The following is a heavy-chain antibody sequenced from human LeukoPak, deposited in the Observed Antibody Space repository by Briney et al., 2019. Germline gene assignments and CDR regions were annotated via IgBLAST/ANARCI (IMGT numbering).Heavy chain of an antibody. D-gene: IGHD3-22*01. Sequence: GGSLRLSCAGSGFTFSSYAMTWVRQAPGRGLEWVASIGGSSGNTYYADSVKGRFTISRDNSKNTLHLQMNSLRAEDTAVYHCAMYYYDSSGYYSSYYYMDVWGTGTTVTVSS. CDR3: AMYYYDSSGYYSSYYYMDV. CDR1: GFTFSSYA. V-gene: IGHV3-23*01. CDR2: IGGSSGNT. J-gene: IGHJ6*03.